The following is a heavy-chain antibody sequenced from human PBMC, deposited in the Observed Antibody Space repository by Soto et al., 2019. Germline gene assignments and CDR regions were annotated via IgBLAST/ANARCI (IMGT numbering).Heavy chain of an antibody. D-gene: IGHD6-19*01. CDR3: ARVGAVAGYYYYGMDV. CDR2: IGTAGDT. CDR1: GFTFISYD. J-gene: IGHJ6*02. Sequence: PGGSLRLSCAASGFTFISYDMHWVRQATGKGLEWVSAIGTAGDTYYPGSVKGRFTISRENAKNSLYLQMNSLRAGDTAVYYCARVGAVAGYYYYGMDVWGQGTTVTVSS. V-gene: IGHV3-13*01.